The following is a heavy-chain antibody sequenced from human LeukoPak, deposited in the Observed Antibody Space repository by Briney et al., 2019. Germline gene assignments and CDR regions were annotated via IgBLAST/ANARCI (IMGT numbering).Heavy chain of an antibody. Sequence: SETLSLTCTVSGGSVSSGSYYWSWIRQPPGKELEWIGYIYYSGSTNYNPSLKSRVTISVDTSKNQFSLKLSSVTAADTAVYYCARGKGIAAVWGQGTLVTVSS. J-gene: IGHJ4*02. CDR2: IYYSGST. CDR1: GGSVSSGSYY. V-gene: IGHV4-61*01. D-gene: IGHD6-13*01. CDR3: ARGKGIAAV.